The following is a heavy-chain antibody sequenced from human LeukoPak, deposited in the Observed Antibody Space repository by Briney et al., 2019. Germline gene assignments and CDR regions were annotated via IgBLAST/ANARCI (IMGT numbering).Heavy chain of an antibody. CDR3: ATHLAFCGGDCRQYYYYGVDV. CDR1: GYTFTGYY. V-gene: IGHV1-2*02. CDR2: INPNTVGS. D-gene: IGHD2-21*02. Sequence: ASVKVSCKASGYTFTGYYIHWVRQAPGQGLEWMGWINPNTVGSNSAQKFQGRVTMTRDTSISTAYMELSRLTSDDTALYYCATHLAFCGGDCRQYYYYGVDVWGQGTTVTVSS. J-gene: IGHJ6*02.